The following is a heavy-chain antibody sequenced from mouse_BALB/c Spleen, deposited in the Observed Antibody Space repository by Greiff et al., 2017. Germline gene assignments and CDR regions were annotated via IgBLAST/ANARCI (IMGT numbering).Heavy chain of an antibody. Sequence: VQLQQSGAELARPWASVKMSCKASGYTFTSYTMHWVKQRPGQGLEWIGYINPSSGYTNYNQKFKDKATLTADKSSSTAYMQLSSLTSEDSAIYYCARYENGNYRGAMDYWGQGTSVTVSS. CDR3: ARYENGNYRGAMDY. J-gene: IGHJ4*01. CDR2: INPSSGYT. D-gene: IGHD2-1*01. CDR1: GYTFTSYT. V-gene: IGHV1-4*01.